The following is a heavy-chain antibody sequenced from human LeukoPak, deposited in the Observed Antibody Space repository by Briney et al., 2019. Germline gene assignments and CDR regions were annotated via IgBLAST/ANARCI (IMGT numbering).Heavy chain of an antibody. CDR3: ARFGYVAAVDL. D-gene: IGHD2-15*01. J-gene: IGHJ4*02. Sequence: PGGSLRLSCAASGFSFSAYWMTWVRQAPGTGLEWVANINPAGTETYYVDPVKGRFTISRDNAKNLLYLQMNSLRAVDTAVYYCARFGYVAAVDLWGQGTLVTVSS. V-gene: IGHV3-7*01. CDR2: INPAGTET. CDR1: GFSFSAYW.